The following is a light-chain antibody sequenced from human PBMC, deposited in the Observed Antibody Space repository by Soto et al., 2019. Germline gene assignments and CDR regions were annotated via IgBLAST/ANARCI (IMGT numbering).Light chain of an antibody. CDR2: WAS. CDR3: QQYYSTHRYT. CDR1: QSVLYSSNHKNY. J-gene: IGKJ2*01. Sequence: DIVMTQSPDSLAVSLGERATINCKSSQSVLYSSNHKNYLAWYQQKPGQPPKLLIYWASTRESGVPDRFSGSGSGKDFTLTISSLQAEDVAVYYCQQYYSTHRYTFGQGTKLEIK. V-gene: IGKV4-1*01.